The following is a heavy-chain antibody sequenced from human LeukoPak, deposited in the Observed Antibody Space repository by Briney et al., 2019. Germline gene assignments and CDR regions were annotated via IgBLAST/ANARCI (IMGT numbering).Heavy chain of an antibody. Sequence: KPGGSLRLSCAASGFTFINYGMTWVRQAPGKGLEWVSSISSSSSYIYYADSVKGRLTISRDNAKNSLYLYMNSLRAEDTAVYHCARDGRGAVASDYWGQGTLLTVSS. D-gene: IGHD6-19*01. CDR1: GFTFINYG. CDR2: ISSSSSYI. CDR3: ARDGRGAVASDY. J-gene: IGHJ4*02. V-gene: IGHV3-21*01.